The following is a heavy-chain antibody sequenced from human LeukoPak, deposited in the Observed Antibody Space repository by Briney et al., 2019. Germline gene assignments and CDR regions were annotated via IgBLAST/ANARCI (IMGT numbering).Heavy chain of an antibody. CDR1: GGSISTYY. D-gene: IGHD5-12*01. V-gene: IGHV4-59*01. CDR2: VYYTGST. Sequence: PSETLSLTCTVSGGSISTYYWSWIRQPPGKGLEWFGYVYYTGSTNYNPSLKSRVTISVDTSKNQFSLKLSSVTAAATAVYYCAKDGGGGYVTDWYFDLWGRGTLVAVSS. J-gene: IGHJ2*01. CDR3: AKDGGGGYVTDWYFDL.